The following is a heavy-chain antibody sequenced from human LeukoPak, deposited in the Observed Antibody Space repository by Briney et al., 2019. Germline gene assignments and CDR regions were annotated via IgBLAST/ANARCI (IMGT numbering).Heavy chain of an antibody. CDR2: IYYSGST. J-gene: IGHJ3*02. Sequence: SETLSLTCTISGGSISDYYWSWIRQPPGKGLEWIGYIYYSGSTNYNPSLKSRVTISMDTSKNQFSLKLSSVTAADTVVYYCARDGDSSSYAFDIWGQGTMVTVSS. CDR1: GGSISDYY. V-gene: IGHV4-59*01. D-gene: IGHD6-6*01. CDR3: ARDGDSSSYAFDI.